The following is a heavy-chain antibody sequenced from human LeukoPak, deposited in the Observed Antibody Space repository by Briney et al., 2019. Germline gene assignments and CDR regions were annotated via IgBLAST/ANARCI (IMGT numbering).Heavy chain of an antibody. CDR2: TYYRYKWYN. V-gene: IGHV6-1*01. D-gene: IGHD2-2*01. CDR1: GDSVYSNSAA. CDR3: ARASNSSYCSSTSCFPSFDY. Sequence: SQTLSLTCAISGDSVYSNSAAWNWIRQYPSRGVEWLGRTYYRYKWYNDYAVSVKSRITINPDTSKNQFSLQLNSVTPEDTAVYYCARASNSSYCSSTSCFPSFDYWGQGTLVTVSS. J-gene: IGHJ4*02.